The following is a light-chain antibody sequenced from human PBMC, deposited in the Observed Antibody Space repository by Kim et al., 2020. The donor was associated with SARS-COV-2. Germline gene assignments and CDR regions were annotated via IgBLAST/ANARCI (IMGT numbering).Light chain of an antibody. CDR2: DVN. J-gene: IGLJ1*01. V-gene: IGLV2-14*03. CDR1: IDDVGGYNS. Sequence: GQSVTISCTGTIDDVGGYNSVSWCQQHPGKAPTLIIYDVNERPSGISRRFSASRSGSTASLTISGLQAEDEADYYCSSYSRTSKYVFGGGTKVTVL. CDR3: SSYSRTSKYV.